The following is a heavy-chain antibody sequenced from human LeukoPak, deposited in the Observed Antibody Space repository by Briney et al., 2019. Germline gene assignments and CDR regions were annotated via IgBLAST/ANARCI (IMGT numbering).Heavy chain of an antibody. CDR3: ARVGSGSSYYYYYYMDV. D-gene: IGHD3-10*01. CDR1: GGSISSGSYY. Sequence: SETLSLTCTVSGGSISSGSYYWSWIRQPAGKGLEWIGRIYTSGSTNYNPSLKSRVTISVDTSKSQFSLKLSSVTAADTAVYYCARVGSGSSYYYYYYMDVWGKGTTVTVSS. J-gene: IGHJ6*03. V-gene: IGHV4-61*02. CDR2: IYTSGST.